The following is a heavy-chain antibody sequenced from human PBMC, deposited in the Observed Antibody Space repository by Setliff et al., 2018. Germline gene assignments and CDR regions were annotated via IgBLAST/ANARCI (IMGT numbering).Heavy chain of an antibody. Sequence: PSETLSLTCRVSGGSVSTFYWTWIRQPPGKGLEWIGYIFTSGSTQYNPSLKSRVTISVDASKNQFFLKLTSVTAADTAVYYCARHWDFCGGNCPHNSIDYWGRGALVTVSS. J-gene: IGHJ4*02. D-gene: IGHD2-21*02. CDR2: IFTSGST. V-gene: IGHV4-4*09. CDR1: GGSVSTFY. CDR3: ARHWDFCGGNCPHNSIDY.